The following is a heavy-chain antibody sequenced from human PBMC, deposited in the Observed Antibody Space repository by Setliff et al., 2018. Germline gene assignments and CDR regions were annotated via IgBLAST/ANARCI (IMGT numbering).Heavy chain of an antibody. CDR2: INHSGST. Sequence: SEPFPSTALSLVAPSGGYYWTWFRQPPGKGLEWIGEINHSGSTNYNPSLKSRVTISVDTSKNQFSLKLSSVTAADTAVYYCARVSQYSSGWYYYYYYGMDVWGQGTTVTVSS. D-gene: IGHD6-19*01. J-gene: IGHJ6*02. CDR1: VAPSGGYY. CDR3: ARVSQYSSGWYYYYYYGMDV. V-gene: IGHV4-34*01.